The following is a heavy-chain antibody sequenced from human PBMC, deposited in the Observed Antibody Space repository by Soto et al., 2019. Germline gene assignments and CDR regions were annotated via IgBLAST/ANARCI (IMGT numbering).Heavy chain of an antibody. CDR1: GFSLSTSGMC. D-gene: IGHD3-22*01. V-gene: IGHV2-70*01. CDR2: IDWDDDK. CDR3: ARIASGDSSGYYWGY. Sequence: SGPTLVNPTQTLTLTCTFSGFSLSTSGMCVSWIRQPPGKALEWLALIDWDDDKYYSTSLKTRLTISKDTSKNQVVLTMTNMDPVDTATYYCARIASGDSSGYYWGYWGQGTLVTVSS. J-gene: IGHJ4*02.